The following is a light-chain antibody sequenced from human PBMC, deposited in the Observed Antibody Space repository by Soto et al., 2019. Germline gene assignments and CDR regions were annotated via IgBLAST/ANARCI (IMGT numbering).Light chain of an antibody. J-gene: IGLJ3*02. CDR2: EVS. V-gene: IGLV2-8*01. CDR1: SSDVGGYNY. CDR3: SSYAGSNNLV. Sequence: QAVLTQPPSAPGSPGQSVTISCTGTSSDVGGYNYVSWYQQHPGKAPKLMIYEVSKRPSGVPDRFSGSKSGYTASLTVSGLQAEDEADYYCSSYAGSNNLVFGGGTKLTVL.